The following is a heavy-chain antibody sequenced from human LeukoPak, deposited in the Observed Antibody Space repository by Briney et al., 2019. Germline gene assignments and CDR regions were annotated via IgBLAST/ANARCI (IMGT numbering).Heavy chain of an antibody. D-gene: IGHD4-17*01. CDR3: AKDPSVYYGDYIIR. Sequence: PGRSLRLSCAASGFTFSSYAMHWVRQAPGKGLEWVAVISYDGSNKYYADSVKGRFTISRDNSKNTLYLQMNSLRAEDTAVYYCAKDPSVYYGDYIIRWGQGTLVIVSS. J-gene: IGHJ4*02. V-gene: IGHV3-30*04. CDR2: ISYDGSNK. CDR1: GFTFSSYA.